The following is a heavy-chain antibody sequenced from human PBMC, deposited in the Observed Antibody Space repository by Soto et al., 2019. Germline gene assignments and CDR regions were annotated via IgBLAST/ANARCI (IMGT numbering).Heavy chain of an antibody. CDR2: IYYSGST. CDR3: ARHGDIAVAFFY. D-gene: IGHD6-19*01. CDR1: GGSISSSSYY. Sequence: KPSETLSLTCTVSGGSISSSSYYWGWIRQPPGKGLEWIGSIYYSGSTYYNPSLKSRVTISVDTSKNQFSLKLSSVTAADTAVYYCARHGDIAVAFFYWGQGTLVTVSS. V-gene: IGHV4-39*01. J-gene: IGHJ4*02.